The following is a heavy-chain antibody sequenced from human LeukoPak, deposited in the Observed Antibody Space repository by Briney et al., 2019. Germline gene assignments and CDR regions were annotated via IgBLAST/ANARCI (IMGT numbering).Heavy chain of an antibody. CDR2: INHSGST. CDR1: GGSFSGYY. CDR3: AREGTSPGDY. J-gene: IGHJ4*02. Sequence: PSETLSLTCAVYGGSFSGYYWSWIRQPPGKGLEWIGEINHSGSTNYNPSLKSRVTISVDTSKNQFSLQLNSVTPEDTAVYYCAREGTSPGDYWGQGTLVTVSS. D-gene: IGHD1-7*01. V-gene: IGHV4-34*01.